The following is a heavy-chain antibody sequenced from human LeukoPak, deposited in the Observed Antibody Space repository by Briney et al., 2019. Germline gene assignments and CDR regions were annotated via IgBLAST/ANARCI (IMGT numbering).Heavy chain of an antibody. Sequence: SETLSLTCAVFRGSFNDYYWSWIRQSPGKGLEWIGEINHSGSTNYNPSLKSRVTISVDTSKNQFSLKLTSVTAADTAVYYCARTPIYYFDNSGYYNWGQGTLVTVSS. CDR3: ARTPIYYFDNSGYYN. J-gene: IGHJ4*02. V-gene: IGHV4-34*01. CDR1: RGSFNDYY. D-gene: IGHD3-22*01. CDR2: INHSGST.